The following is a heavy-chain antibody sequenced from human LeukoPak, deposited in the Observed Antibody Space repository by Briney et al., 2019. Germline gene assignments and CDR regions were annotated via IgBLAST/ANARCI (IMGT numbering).Heavy chain of an antibody. CDR1: GYTFTTYD. V-gene: IGHV1-8*01. J-gene: IGHJ4*02. Sequence: PGASVKVSCEASGYTFTTYDINWVRQAAGQGPEWMGWMNPNSGNTGNAQKFQGRVTMTRNTSISTAYMELTSLTSEDTAVYFCARIAAPGNRRLNFWGQGTLVTVSS. D-gene: IGHD6-13*01. CDR2: MNPNSGNT. CDR3: ARIAAPGNRRLNF.